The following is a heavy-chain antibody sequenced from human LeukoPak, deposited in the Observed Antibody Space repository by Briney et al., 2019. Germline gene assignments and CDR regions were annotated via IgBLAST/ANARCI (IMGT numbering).Heavy chain of an antibody. D-gene: IGHD1-7*01. V-gene: IGHV4-34*01. CDR1: GGSFSGYY. CDR2: INHSGST. CDR3: ARGLLPGQTTQFDY. J-gene: IGHJ4*02. Sequence: SETLSLTCAVYGGSFSGYYWSWIRQPPGKGLEWIGEINHSGSTNYNPSLKSRATISVDTSKNQFSLKLSSVTAADTAVYYCARGLLPGQTTQFDYWGQGTLVTVSS.